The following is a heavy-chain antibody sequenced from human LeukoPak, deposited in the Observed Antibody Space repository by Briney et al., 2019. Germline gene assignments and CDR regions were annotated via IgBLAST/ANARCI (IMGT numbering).Heavy chain of an antibody. CDR2: IWFDGNNK. D-gene: IGHD5-12*01. CDR1: GFTFSSYA. Sequence: GGSLRLSCAAFGFTFSSYAMHWVRQAPGKGLEWVALIWFDGNNKYFADSVKGRFTISRDNSKNTMYLQMNSLRAEDTAVYYCAKDLRYSLGAFDIWGQGTMVTVSS. CDR3: AKDLRYSLGAFDI. J-gene: IGHJ3*02. V-gene: IGHV3-33*06.